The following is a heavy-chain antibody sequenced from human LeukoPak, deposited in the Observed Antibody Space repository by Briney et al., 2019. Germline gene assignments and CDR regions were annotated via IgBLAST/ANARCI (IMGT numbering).Heavy chain of an antibody. J-gene: IGHJ5*02. CDR2: ISSSSSYI. Sequence: GGSLRLSCATSGFTVSSNYMNWVRQASGKGLEWVSSISSSSSYIYYADSVKGRFTISRDNAKNSLYLQMNSLRAEDTAVYYCARDPTVGEFWDWFDPWGQGTLVTVSS. CDR3: ARDPTVGEFWDWFDP. V-gene: IGHV3-21*01. D-gene: IGHD3-10*01. CDR1: GFTVSSNY.